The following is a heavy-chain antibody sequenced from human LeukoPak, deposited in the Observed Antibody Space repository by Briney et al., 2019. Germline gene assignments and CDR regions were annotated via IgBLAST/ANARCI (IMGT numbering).Heavy chain of an antibody. J-gene: IGHJ3*02. CDR3: ARSIYCSSTSCYILDAFDI. CDR2: IYYSGST. CDR1: GGSISSGDYY. D-gene: IGHD2-2*02. Sequence: PSETLSLTCTVSGGSISSGDYYWSWIRQPPGKGLEWIGYIYYSGSTYYNPSLKSRVTISVDTSKNQFSLKLSSVTAADTAVYYCARSIYCSSTSCYILDAFDIWGQGTMVTVSS. V-gene: IGHV4-30-4*08.